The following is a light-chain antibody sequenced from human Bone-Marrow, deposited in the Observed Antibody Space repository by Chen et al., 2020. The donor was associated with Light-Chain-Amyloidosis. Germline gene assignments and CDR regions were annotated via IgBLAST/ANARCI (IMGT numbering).Light chain of an antibody. CDR1: QSVSSN. Sequence: DIVITQSPATLSVSPGERATLSCRASQSVSSNLAWYQQKPGQAPRLLIYGASTRATGIPARFSCSGSGTEFTLTISSLQSEDFAVYYCQQYNNWPPLTFGGGTKVEIK. CDR2: GAS. J-gene: IGKJ4*01. V-gene: IGKV3-15*01. CDR3: QQYNNWPPLT.